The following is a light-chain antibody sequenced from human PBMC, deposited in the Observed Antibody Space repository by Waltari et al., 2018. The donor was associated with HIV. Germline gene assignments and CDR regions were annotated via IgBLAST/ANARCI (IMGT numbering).Light chain of an antibody. CDR3: MQALQTPFT. J-gene: IGKJ3*01. V-gene: IGKV2-28*01. CDR2: LGS. Sequence: DIVMTQSPLSLPVTTGEPASISCRSSQSLLHSNGYNYLDWYLQKPGQSPQLLIYLGSNRASGVPDRFSGSGSGTDFTLKISRVEAEDVGLYYCMQALQTPFTFGPGTKVDIK. CDR1: QSLLHSNGYNY.